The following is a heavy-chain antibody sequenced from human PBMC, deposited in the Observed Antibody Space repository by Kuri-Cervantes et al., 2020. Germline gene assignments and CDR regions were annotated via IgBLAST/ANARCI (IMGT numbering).Heavy chain of an antibody. V-gene: IGHV4-34*01. CDR1: GGSFSGYY. Sequence: SETLSLTCAVYGGSFSGYYWSWIRQPPGKGLEWIGEINHSGSTNYNPSLKSRVTISVDTSKNQFSLKLSSVTAADTAVYYCARGCRKRPGYSSGWSSPFDYWGQGTLVTVSS. CDR3: ARGCRKRPGYSSGWSSPFDY. CDR2: INHSGST. J-gene: IGHJ4*02. D-gene: IGHD6-13*01.